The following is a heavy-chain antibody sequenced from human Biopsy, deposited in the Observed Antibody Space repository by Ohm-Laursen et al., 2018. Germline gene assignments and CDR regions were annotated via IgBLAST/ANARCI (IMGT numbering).Heavy chain of an antibody. J-gene: IGHJ6*02. V-gene: IGHV3-30*04. CDR1: GFTFSNYA. D-gene: IGHD5/OR15-5a*01. CDR2: ISYDQITK. CDR3: AKDLSVYYYYGIDV. Sequence: SLRLSCPASGFTFSNYAMSWVRQTPGKGLEWVAVISYDQITKHYADSVRGRFTISRDNSKNPLYLQVNSLRAEDTAVYYCAKDLSVYYYYGIDVWGQGTTVTVSS.